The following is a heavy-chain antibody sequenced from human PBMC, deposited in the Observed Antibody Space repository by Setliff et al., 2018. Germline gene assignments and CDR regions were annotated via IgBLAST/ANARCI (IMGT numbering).Heavy chain of an antibody. CDR3: ARPHGGDYAFDI. D-gene: IGHD3-16*01. CDR1: GGSMSSGPNY. Sequence: SETLSLTCTVSGGSMSSGPNYWSWIRQPAGRGLEWVGRVYSSVYSSGITSYNPSLKSRVTISMDTSKNQFSLKLTSVTAADTAVYYCARPHGGDYAFDIWGQGRMVTVSS. V-gene: IGHV4-61*10. J-gene: IGHJ3*02. CDR2: VYSSVYSSGIT.